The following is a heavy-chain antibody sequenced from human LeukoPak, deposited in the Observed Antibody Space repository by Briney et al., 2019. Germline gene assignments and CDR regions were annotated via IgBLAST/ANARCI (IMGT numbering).Heavy chain of an antibody. Sequence: GRSLRLSCAASGLTFSSYAMHWVRQAPGKGLEWVAVISYDGSNKYYADSVKGRFTISRDNSKNTLYLQMNSLRAEDTAVYYCARDLITWYYYGMDVWGQGTTVTVSS. D-gene: IGHD3-10*01. J-gene: IGHJ6*02. CDR3: ARDLITWYYYGMDV. CDR2: ISYDGSNK. CDR1: GLTFSSYA. V-gene: IGHV3-30-3*01.